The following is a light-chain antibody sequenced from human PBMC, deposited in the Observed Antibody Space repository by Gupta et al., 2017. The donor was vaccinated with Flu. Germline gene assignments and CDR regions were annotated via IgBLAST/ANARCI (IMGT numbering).Light chain of an antibody. CDR2: DAT. Sequence: EIVLTQSPATLSLSPGERATLSCRATQSLSNYLAWYQQKPGQAPRLLIYDATNRATGIPARFSGSGSGTDFTLTISSLEPEDVAVYYCQQRTNWPAFGQGTRLEIK. V-gene: IGKV3-11*01. CDR3: QQRTNWPA. J-gene: IGKJ5*01. CDR1: QSLSNY.